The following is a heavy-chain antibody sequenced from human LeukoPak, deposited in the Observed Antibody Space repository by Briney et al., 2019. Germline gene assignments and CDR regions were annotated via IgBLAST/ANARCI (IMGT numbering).Heavy chain of an antibody. CDR3: AREGVRWALSYGSGSLDF. CDR2: MKPNTGQT. J-gene: IGHJ4*02. Sequence: ASVTVSCTTSGYTFSTYDIYWVRQATGPGLEFLGWMKPNTGQTGYEQKFQGRVTMTRNTSKTTVYMELSNLRSEDTAVYYCAREGVRWALSYGSGSLDFWGQGTPVTVSS. V-gene: IGHV1-8*01. CDR1: GYTFSTYD. D-gene: IGHD3-10*01.